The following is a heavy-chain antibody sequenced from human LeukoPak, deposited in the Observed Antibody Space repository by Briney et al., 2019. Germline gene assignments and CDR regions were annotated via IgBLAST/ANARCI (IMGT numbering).Heavy chain of an antibody. J-gene: IGHJ4*02. V-gene: IGHV5-51*01. D-gene: IGHD3-3*01. CDR1: GYPFSSYW. CDR3: AKAATTWSNYDY. CDR2: IYPGDSDT. Sequence: GESLKISCKGSGYPFSSYWIGWVRQMPGKGLEWMGIIYPGDSDTRYSPSFQGRITITADRSINTVYLQLTSLKASDTAMYYCAKAATTWSNYDYWGQGTLLTVSS.